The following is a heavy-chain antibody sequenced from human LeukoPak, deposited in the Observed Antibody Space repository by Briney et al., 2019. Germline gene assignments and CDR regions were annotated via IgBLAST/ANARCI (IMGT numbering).Heavy chain of an antibody. CDR2: INHSGST. D-gene: IGHD4-17*01. CDR3: ARGGFDYGDYGETYWYFDL. CDR1: GGSFSGYY. Sequence: PSETLSLTCAVYGGSFSGYYWSWIRQPPGKGLEWIGEINHSGSTNYNPSLKSRVTISVDTSKNQFSPKLSSVAAADTAVYYCARGGFDYGDYGETYWYFDLWGRGTLVTVSS. J-gene: IGHJ2*01. V-gene: IGHV4-34*01.